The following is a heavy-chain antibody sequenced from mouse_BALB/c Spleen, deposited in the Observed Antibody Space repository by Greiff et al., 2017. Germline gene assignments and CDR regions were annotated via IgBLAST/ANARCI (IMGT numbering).Heavy chain of an antibody. D-gene: IGHD2-2*01. Sequence: QVQLKQSGPGLVAPSQSLSITCTVSGFSLTGYGVNWVRQPPGKGLEWLGMIWGDGSTDYNSALKSRLSISKDNSKSQVFLKMNSLQTDDTAMYYCAREGVTSYYYAMDYWGQGTSVTVSS. CDR1: GFSLTGYG. J-gene: IGHJ4*01. CDR2: IWGDGST. CDR3: AREGVTSYYYAMDY. V-gene: IGHV2-6-7*01.